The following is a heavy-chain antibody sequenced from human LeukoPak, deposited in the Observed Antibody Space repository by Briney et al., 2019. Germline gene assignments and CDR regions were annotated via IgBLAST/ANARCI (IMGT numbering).Heavy chain of an antibody. CDR1: GDSINNNNYY. D-gene: IGHD3-22*01. Sequence: KPSETLSLTCTVSGDSINNNNYYWGWIRQPPGKGLEWIGNIYYNGRTYYSPSLKSRGTISVDTSKNQFSLKLRSVTAADTAVYYCARGRSSDYYDTSGFYYNYWGLGTLVTVSS. J-gene: IGHJ4*02. V-gene: IGHV4-39*01. CDR3: ARGRSSDYYDTSGFYYNY. CDR2: IYYNGRT.